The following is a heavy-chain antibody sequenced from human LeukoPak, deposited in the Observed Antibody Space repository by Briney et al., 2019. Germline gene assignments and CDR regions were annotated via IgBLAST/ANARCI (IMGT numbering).Heavy chain of an antibody. V-gene: IGHV3-23*01. CDR1: GFTFSSYA. CDR2: ISGSGGST. CDR3: ARTDYYYYMDV. Sequence: GGSLRLSCAASGFTFSSYAMSWVRQAPGKGLVWVSAISGSGGSTYCADSVKGRFTISRDNSKNTLYLQMNSLRAEDTALYYCARTDYYYYMDVWGKGTTVTVSS. J-gene: IGHJ6*03. D-gene: IGHD1-1*01.